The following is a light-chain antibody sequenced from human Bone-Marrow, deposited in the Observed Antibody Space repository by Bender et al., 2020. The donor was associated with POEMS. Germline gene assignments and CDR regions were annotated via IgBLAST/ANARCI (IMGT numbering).Light chain of an antibody. J-gene: IGLJ2*01. CDR3: AAWDDSLSSVV. Sequence: QSVLTQPPSVSGAPGQRVTISCTGSSSNIGAGYDVHWYQQLPGTAPKLLIYGNSNRPSGVPERFSGSKSGTSASLAISGLRSEDEADYYCAAWDDSLSSVVFGGGTKLTVL. CDR1: SSNIGAGYD. CDR2: GNS. V-gene: IGLV1-50*01.